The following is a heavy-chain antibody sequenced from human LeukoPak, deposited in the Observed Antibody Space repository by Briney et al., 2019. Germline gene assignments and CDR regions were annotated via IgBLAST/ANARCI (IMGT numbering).Heavy chain of an antibody. CDR2: ILYDGSNK. CDR3: AKDPYYYDSSGYYYYFDY. Sequence: GGSLRLSCAASGFTFSSYAMHWVRQAPGKGREWVAFILYDGSNKYYADSVKGRFTISRDNSKNTLYLQMNSLRAEDTAVYYCAKDPYYYDSSGYYYYFDYWGQGTLVTVSS. D-gene: IGHD3-22*01. V-gene: IGHV3-30*02. J-gene: IGHJ4*02. CDR1: GFTFSSYA.